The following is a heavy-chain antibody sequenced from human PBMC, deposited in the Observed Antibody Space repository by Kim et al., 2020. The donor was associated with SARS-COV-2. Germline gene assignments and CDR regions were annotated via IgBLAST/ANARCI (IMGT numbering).Heavy chain of an antibody. CDR3: GVEGQLLSGYYGMDV. D-gene: IGHD2-2*01. J-gene: IGHJ6*02. V-gene: IGHV3-43*01. Sequence: ASVKGRITISRENSKNSLYLQMNSLRTEDTALYYCGVEGQLLSGYYGMDVWGQGTTVTVSS.